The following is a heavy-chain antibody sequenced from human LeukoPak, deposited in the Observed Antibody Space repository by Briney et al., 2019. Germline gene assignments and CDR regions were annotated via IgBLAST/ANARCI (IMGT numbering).Heavy chain of an antibody. D-gene: IGHD6-6*01. Sequence: ASVKVSCKASGYTFTTYGISWARQAPGQRLEWMGWISAYNGNTNYAQQFQDRVTMSTDTSMSTAYMELRSLRSDDTAVYYCARDLIAVRPGWFDPWGQGSLVTVSS. V-gene: IGHV1-18*01. CDR3: ARDLIAVRPGWFDP. CDR2: ISAYNGNT. J-gene: IGHJ5*02. CDR1: GYTFTTYG.